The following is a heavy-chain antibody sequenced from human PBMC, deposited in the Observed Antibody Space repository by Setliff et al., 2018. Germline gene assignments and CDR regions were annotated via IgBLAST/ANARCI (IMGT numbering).Heavy chain of an antibody. J-gene: IGHJ4*02. CDR3: RFWSSYYKNDY. V-gene: IGHV4-34*01. Sequence: PSETLSLTCTVYGGSFSNYYWGWIRQSPGKGLEWIGEINDSGNTNYNPSLNSRVSVSVDTPTNQFSLKVFSVTAADTAVYYCRFWSSYYKNDYWAQGILVTVSS. D-gene: IGHD3-3*01. CDR1: GGSFSNYY. CDR2: INDSGNT.